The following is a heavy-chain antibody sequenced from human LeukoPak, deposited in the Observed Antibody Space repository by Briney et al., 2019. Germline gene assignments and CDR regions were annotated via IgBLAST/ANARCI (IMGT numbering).Heavy chain of an antibody. V-gene: IGHV1-46*01. CDR2: INPSGGST. CDR1: GYTFTSYY. Sequence: ASVTVSCTASGYTFTSYYMHWVRQAPGQGLEWMGIINPSGGSTSYAQKFQGRVTMTRDTSTSTVYMELSSLRSEDTAVYYCASQPPNYGGNPEPFDYWGQGTLVTVSS. CDR3: ASQPPNYGGNPEPFDY. D-gene: IGHD4-23*01. J-gene: IGHJ4*02.